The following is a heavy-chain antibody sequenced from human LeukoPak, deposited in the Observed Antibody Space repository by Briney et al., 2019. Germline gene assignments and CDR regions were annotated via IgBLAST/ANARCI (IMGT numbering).Heavy chain of an antibody. CDR3: ARDPPMVRGVTDYYYYGMDV. CDR1: GYTFTSYG. V-gene: IGHV1-18*01. J-gene: IGHJ6*02. Sequence: ASVKVSCKASGYTFTSYGISWVRQAPGQGLEWMGWISAYNGNTNYAQKLQGRVTMTTDTSTSTAYMELRSLRSDDTAVYYCARDPPMVRGVTDYYYYGMDVWGQGTTVTVSS. CDR2: ISAYNGNT. D-gene: IGHD3-10*01.